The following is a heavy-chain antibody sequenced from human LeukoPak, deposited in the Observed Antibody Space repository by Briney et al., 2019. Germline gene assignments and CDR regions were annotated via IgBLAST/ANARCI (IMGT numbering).Heavy chain of an antibody. D-gene: IGHD2-2*01. J-gene: IGHJ4*02. Sequence: GGSLRLSCAVSGFTLGDYCMHWVRQVPGKGLEWVSGISWNGAMIGYADSVKGRFTISRDNANNSVYLQMNSLRAEDTALYYCVRDASASFRHFVYWGQGTQVTVSS. CDR3: VRDASASFRHFVY. CDR2: ISWNGAMI. V-gene: IGHV3-9*01. CDR1: GFTLGDYC.